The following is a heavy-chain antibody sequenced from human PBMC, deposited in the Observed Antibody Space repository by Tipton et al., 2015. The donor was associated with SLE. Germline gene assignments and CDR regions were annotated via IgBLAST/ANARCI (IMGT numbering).Heavy chain of an antibody. V-gene: IGHV3-33*06. J-gene: IGHJ4*02. CDR3: AKGLSYYGDYFDY. D-gene: IGHD4-17*01. CDR1: GFIFSTYG. CDR2: VWSHGDTK. Sequence: QVQLVQSGAEVKKPGASVKVSCKTSGFIFSTYGMHWVRQAPGKGLEWVAIVWSHGDTKYYADSVMGRFTISRDDSKNTLYLQMNSLRAEDTAVYYCAKGLSYYGDYFDYWGQGTLVTVSS.